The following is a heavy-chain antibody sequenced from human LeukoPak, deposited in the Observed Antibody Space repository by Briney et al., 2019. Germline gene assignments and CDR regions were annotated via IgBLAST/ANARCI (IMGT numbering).Heavy chain of an antibody. J-gene: IGHJ1*01. D-gene: IGHD6-13*01. CDR2: IIPILGIA. V-gene: IGHV1-69*04. CDR1: GGTFSSYA. CDR3: ARDGIAAAGTRNGFQH. Sequence: ASVKVSCKASGGTFSSYAISWVRQAPGQGLEWMGRIIPILGIANYAQKFQGRVTITADKSTSTAYMELSRLRSDDTAVYYCARDGIAAAGTRNGFQHWGQGTLVTVSS.